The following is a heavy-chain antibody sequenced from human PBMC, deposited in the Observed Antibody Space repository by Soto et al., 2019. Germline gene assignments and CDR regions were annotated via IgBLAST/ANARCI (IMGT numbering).Heavy chain of an antibody. V-gene: IGHV3-23*01. CDR3: AKFLGSCTCCVCYSEYFDY. CDR1: GFTFNKFA. D-gene: IGHD2-8*02. J-gene: IGHJ4*02. Sequence: EVQLLESGGGLVQTGGSLELSCAASGFTFNKFAMAWVRQAPGKGLEWISAISGSDDTAYYSDSVTGRFTISRDPSKNRLSLQMTSLSAEDTAVYFCAKFLGSCTCCVCYSEYFDYWGQGTLVTVSS. CDR2: ISGSDDTA.